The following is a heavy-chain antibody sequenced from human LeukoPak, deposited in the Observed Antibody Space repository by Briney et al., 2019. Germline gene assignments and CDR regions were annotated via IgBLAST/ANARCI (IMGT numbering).Heavy chain of an antibody. V-gene: IGHV3-30-3*01. CDR2: ISYDGNNK. CDR3: TSGQPSYSDTSDVDY. J-gene: IGHJ4*02. CDR1: GIIFSDYA. Sequence: GGSLRLSCAASGIIFSDYAMHWVRQAPGKGLEWVAVISYDGNNKNYADSVKGRFTISRDNSKNTLYPQMNSLRAEDTAVYYRTSGQPSYSDTSDVDYWGQGTLVTVSS. D-gene: IGHD3-22*01.